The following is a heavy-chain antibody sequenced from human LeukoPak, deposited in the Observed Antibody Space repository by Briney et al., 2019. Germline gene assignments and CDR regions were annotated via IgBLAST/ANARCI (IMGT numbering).Heavy chain of an antibody. D-gene: IGHD3-10*02. J-gene: IGHJ4*02. CDR3: ARDITMSGY. CDR1: GYTFTSYG. V-gene: IGHV1-18*01. CDR2: ISAYNGNT. Sequence: ASVKVSCKASGYTFTSYGISWVRQAPGQGLEWMGWISAYNGNTNYAQKLQGRVTMTRDTSISTAYMELSRLRSDDTAVYYCARDITMSGYWGQGTLVTVSS.